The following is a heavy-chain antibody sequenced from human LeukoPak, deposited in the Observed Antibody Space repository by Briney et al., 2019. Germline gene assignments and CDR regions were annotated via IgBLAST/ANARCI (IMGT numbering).Heavy chain of an antibody. CDR1: GFTFSSYS. CDR3: ARDFDSRFDP. Sequence: PGRSLRLSCAASGFTFSSYSMNWVRQAPGKGLEWVSSISSASSYKSYVDSVKGRFTISRDNAKNSLYLQMNSLRAEDTAMYYCARDFDSRFDPWGQGTLVTVSS. CDR2: ISSASSYK. V-gene: IGHV3-21*01. J-gene: IGHJ5*02.